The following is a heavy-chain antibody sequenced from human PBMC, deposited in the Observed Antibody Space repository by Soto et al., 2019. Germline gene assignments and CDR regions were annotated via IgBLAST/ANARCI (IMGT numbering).Heavy chain of an antibody. V-gene: IGHV3-9*01. CDR3: AKDKVYATDYYYYYYMDV. CDR2: ISWNSGSI. Sequence: GGSLRLSCAASGFTFDDYAMHWVRQAPGKGLEWVSGISWNSGSIGYADSVKGRFTIPRDNAKNSLYLQMNSLRAEDTALYYCAKDKVYATDYYYYYYMDVWGKGTTVTVSS. J-gene: IGHJ6*03. CDR1: GFTFDDYA. D-gene: IGHD2-8*01.